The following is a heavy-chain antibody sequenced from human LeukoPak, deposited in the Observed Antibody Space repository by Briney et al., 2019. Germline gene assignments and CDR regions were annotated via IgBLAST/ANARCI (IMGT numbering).Heavy chain of an antibody. Sequence: RGASVKVSCKASGYTFTSYGISWVRQAPGQGLEWMGWISAYNGNTNYAQKLQGRVTMTTDTSTSTAYMELRSLRSDDTAVYYCARVVPDILTGYYSAFDIWGQGTMVTVSS. CDR3: ARVVPDILTGYYSAFDI. CDR1: GYTFTSYG. D-gene: IGHD3-9*01. J-gene: IGHJ3*02. CDR2: ISAYNGNT. V-gene: IGHV1-18*01.